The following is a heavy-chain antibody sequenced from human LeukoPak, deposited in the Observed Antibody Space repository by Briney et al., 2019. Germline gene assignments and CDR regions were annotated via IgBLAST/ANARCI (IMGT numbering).Heavy chain of an antibody. CDR2: VYHSGYT. V-gene: IGHV4-39*01. J-gene: IGHJ4*02. CDR1: GGSVNSSSYY. Sequence: SETLSLTCPVSGGSVNSSSYYWGWIRQPPGKALEWIGSVYHSGYTYYNPSLKSRVTISIDTSKNQFSLRLSSVTAADTAVYYCARSSMFRGVTFDYWGQGTLVTVSS. CDR3: ARSSMFRGVTFDY. D-gene: IGHD3-10*01.